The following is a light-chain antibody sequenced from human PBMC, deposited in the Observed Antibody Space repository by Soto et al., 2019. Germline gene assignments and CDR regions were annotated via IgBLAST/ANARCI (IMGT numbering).Light chain of an antibody. V-gene: IGKV1-39*01. Sequence: IQMTHSPSSLSASVGARVTITCRASQSIVTYLNWYLQKPGKAPKLLIYAASNLQSGVPSRFSGSGSGTDFTLTISSLQPEDFATYYCQQSYSTPLTFGGGTKVDIK. J-gene: IGKJ4*01. CDR2: AAS. CDR1: QSIVTY. CDR3: QQSYSTPLT.